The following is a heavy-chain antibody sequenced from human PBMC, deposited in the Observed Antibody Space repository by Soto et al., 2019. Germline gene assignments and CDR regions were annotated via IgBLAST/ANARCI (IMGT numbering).Heavy chain of an antibody. J-gene: IGHJ4*02. CDR1: GGSFSGYY. CDR2: INHSGST. CDR3: ARDAVTTDYFDY. V-gene: IGHV4-34*01. D-gene: IGHD4-17*01. Sequence: SETLSLTCAVYGGSFSGYYWSWIRQPPGKGLEWIGEINHSGSTNYNPSLKSRVTISVDTSKNQFSLKLSSVTAADTAVYYCARDAVTTDYFDYWGQGTLVTVS.